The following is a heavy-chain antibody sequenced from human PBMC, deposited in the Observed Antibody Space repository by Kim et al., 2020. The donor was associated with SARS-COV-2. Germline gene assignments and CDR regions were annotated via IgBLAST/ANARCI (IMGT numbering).Heavy chain of an antibody. CDR3: ARHQGDY. CDR2: GITT. V-gene: IGHV3-66*04. Sequence: GITTNYADSVKGRFTISRDNSKNTVYLQMSSLRADDTAVYYCARHQGDYWGQGTLVTVSS. J-gene: IGHJ4*02.